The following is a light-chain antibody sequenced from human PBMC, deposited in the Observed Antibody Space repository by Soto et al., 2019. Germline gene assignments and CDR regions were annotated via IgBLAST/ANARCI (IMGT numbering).Light chain of an antibody. Sequence: EIVLTQSPGTLSVSPGERATLSCRASKTISRNNLAWYKQKPGQAPSLLISGTSSRATGIPDRFSGSGSGTELTLTIRRLEPEDSAIYYCQQYGSWTFGQGTKVEI. CDR1: KTISRNN. CDR3: QQYGSWT. V-gene: IGKV3-20*01. J-gene: IGKJ1*01. CDR2: GTS.